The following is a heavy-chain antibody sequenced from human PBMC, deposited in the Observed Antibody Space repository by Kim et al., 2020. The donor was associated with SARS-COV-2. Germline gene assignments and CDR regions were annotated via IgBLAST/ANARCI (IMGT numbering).Heavy chain of an antibody. CDR3: ARGLYSGTWNYGMDV. D-gene: IGHD6-13*01. Sequence: ASVKVSCKASGYTFTSHAMNWVRQAPGQRLEWMGWINTNTGNPTYAQDFTGRFVFSLDTSVSAAYLQISSLKAEDTAVYYCARGLYSGTWNYGMDVWGQGTAVTVSS. V-gene: IGHV7-4-1*02. CDR1: GYTFTSHA. CDR2: INTNTGNP. J-gene: IGHJ6*02.